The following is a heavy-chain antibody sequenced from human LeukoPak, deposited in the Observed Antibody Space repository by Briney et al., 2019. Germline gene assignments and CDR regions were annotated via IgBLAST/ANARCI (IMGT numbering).Heavy chain of an antibody. CDR1: GGSFSGYY. Sequence: SETLSLTCAVYGGSFSGYYWSWIRQPPGKGLEWIGEIHHSGSTNYNPSLKSRVTISVDTSKNQFSLKLSSVTAADTAVYYCARVPTVTFFDYWGQGTLVTVSS. D-gene: IGHD4-17*01. CDR3: ARVPTVTFFDY. V-gene: IGHV4-34*01. J-gene: IGHJ4*02. CDR2: IHHSGST.